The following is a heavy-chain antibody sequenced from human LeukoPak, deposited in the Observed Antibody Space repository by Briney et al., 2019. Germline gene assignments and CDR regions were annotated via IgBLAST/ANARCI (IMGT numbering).Heavy chain of an antibody. D-gene: IGHD3-10*01. CDR2: ISPYNGNT. CDR1: GYTFTSYG. Sequence: SVKVSCKASGYTFTSYGINCVRQAPGQGLEWGRWISPYNGNTNSAQKLQGRVTMTKDTSTTTAYMELRSLRSDDTAVYYCARTPRGLPSFNWFDPWGQGTLVTVSS. V-gene: IGHV1-18*01. J-gene: IGHJ5*02. CDR3: ARTPRGLPSFNWFDP.